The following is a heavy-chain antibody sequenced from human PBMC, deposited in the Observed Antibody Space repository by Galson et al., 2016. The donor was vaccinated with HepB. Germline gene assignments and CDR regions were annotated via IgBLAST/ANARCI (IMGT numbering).Heavy chain of an antibody. J-gene: IGHJ2*01. CDR2: LYSGGAT. Sequence: SLRLSCAVSGFTLRDNYMNWVRQAPGKGLEWVSVLYSGGATYYADSVRGRFTISRDNSNRLSLQMDSLKADDTAVYFCAGIPTDSYHWYLGLWGRGTLVTVSS. CDR3: AGIPTDSYHWYLGL. V-gene: IGHV3-53*05. CDR1: GFTLRDNY. D-gene: IGHD1-26*01.